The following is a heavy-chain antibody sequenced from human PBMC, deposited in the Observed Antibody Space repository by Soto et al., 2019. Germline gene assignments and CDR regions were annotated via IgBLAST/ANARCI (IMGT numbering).Heavy chain of an antibody. Sequence: QVQLVESGGGVVQPGRSLRLSCAASGFTFSSYAMHWVRQAPGKGLEWVAVISYDGSNKYYADSVKGRFTISRDNSKNTLYLQMNSLRAEDTAVYYCARDVDSSGWYGLRPYYYYGMDVWGQGTTVTVSS. V-gene: IGHV3-30-3*01. CDR2: ISYDGSNK. J-gene: IGHJ6*02. CDR3: ARDVDSSGWYGLRPYYYYGMDV. D-gene: IGHD6-19*01. CDR1: GFTFSSYA.